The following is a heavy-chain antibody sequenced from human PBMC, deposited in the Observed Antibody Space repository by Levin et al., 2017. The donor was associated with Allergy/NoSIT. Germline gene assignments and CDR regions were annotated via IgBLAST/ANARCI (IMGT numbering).Heavy chain of an antibody. D-gene: IGHD3-10*01. CDR2: ISYDGSNK. Sequence: GGSLRLSCAASGFTFSSYGMHWVRQAPGKGLEWVAVISYDGSNKYYADSVKGRFTISRDNSKNTLYLQMNSLRAEDTAVYYCAKDALWFGESQGLFYDYWGQGTLVTVSS. CDR3: AKDALWFGESQGLFYDY. CDR1: GFTFSSYG. J-gene: IGHJ4*02. V-gene: IGHV3-30*18.